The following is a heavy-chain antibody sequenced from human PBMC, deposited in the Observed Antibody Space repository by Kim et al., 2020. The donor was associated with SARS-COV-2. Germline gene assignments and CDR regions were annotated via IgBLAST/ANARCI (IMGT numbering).Heavy chain of an antibody. J-gene: IGHJ6*02. D-gene: IGHD1-26*01. Sequence: DSVKGRFTIARDKAKNSLYLKLNSLGAEDTAVYYCARDMWDYYYYYGMDVWGQGTTVTVSS. V-gene: IGHV3-21*01. CDR3: ARDMWDYYYYYGMDV.